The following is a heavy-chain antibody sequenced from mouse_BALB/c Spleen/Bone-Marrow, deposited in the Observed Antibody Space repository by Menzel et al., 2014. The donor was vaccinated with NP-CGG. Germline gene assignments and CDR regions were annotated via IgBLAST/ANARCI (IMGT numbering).Heavy chain of an antibody. D-gene: IGHD1-1*01. Sequence: VQLVESGPGLVASSQSLSITCTVSGFSLTSYGVHWVRQPPGKGLEWLGVIWAGGSTNYNSALMSRLSISKDNSKSQVFLKMNSLQTDDTAMYYCARDYYGSLCAMDYWGQGTSVTVSS. V-gene: IGHV2-9*02. CDR2: IWAGGST. CDR3: ARDYYGSLCAMDY. J-gene: IGHJ4*01. CDR1: GFSLTSYG.